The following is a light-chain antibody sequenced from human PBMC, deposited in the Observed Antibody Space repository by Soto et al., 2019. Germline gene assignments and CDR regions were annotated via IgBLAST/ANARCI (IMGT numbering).Light chain of an antibody. CDR3: QQYNDWPPIT. V-gene: IGKV3-15*01. J-gene: IGKJ4*01. Sequence: NVLTQSPGTLSLSPGERATLSCRASQSVSSSYLAWYQQKPGQAPRLLIYGASTRATGIPDRFTGRGSGTEFTLTISSLQSEDSAVYFCQQYNDWPPITFGGGTKVDIK. CDR1: QSVSSSY. CDR2: GAS.